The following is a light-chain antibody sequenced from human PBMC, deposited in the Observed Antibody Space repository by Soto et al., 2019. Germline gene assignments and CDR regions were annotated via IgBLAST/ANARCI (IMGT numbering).Light chain of an antibody. CDR2: EVT. Sequence: QSALTQPASVSGSPGQSITISCTGTSSDIGHYNYVSWYQQHPGKAPKLMIYEVTNRPSGVSNRFSCSKSGNTASLTISGRQAEDEADYYCSSYTTRSTDVLFGGGTKLTVL. V-gene: IGLV2-14*01. CDR1: SSDIGHYNY. J-gene: IGLJ2*01. CDR3: SSYTTRSTDVL.